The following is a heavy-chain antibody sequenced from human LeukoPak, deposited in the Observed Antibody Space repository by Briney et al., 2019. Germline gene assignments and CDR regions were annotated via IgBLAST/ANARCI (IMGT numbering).Heavy chain of an antibody. CDR3: APTAEAYTSWWKV. Sequence: ASVKVSCKASGYKFTDDYMHWVRQAPGQWLEFMGWINPDSGFTNYAQKFKGRVTMTRDTSISTAYLEVRSLTSDDTAVYYCAPTAEAYTSWWKVWGQGTLVTVSS. V-gene: IGHV1-2*02. D-gene: IGHD3-16*01. J-gene: IGHJ4*02. CDR2: INPDSGFT. CDR1: GYKFTDDY.